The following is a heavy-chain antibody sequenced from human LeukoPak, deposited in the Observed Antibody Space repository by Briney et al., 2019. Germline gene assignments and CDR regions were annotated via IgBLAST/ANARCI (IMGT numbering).Heavy chain of an antibody. CDR2: IYYSGST. Sequence: TQTLSLTCTVSGGSISSGDYYWSWIRQPPGKGLEWIGYIYYSGSTYYNPSLKSRVTISVDTSKNQFSLKLSSVTAADTAVYYCARDSRYYGSRSYPYFDYWGQGTLVTVSS. CDR3: ARDSRYYGSRSYPYFDY. J-gene: IGHJ4*02. CDR1: GGSISSGDYY. V-gene: IGHV4-30-4*08. D-gene: IGHD3-10*01.